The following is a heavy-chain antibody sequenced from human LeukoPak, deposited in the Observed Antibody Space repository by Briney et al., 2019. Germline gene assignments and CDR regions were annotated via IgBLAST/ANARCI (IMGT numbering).Heavy chain of an antibody. CDR3: AVITWIQLWATPRYYYYGMDV. Sequence: SVKVSCKASGGTFSSYAISWVRQAPGQGLEWMGGIIPIFGTANYAQKFQGRVTITADESTSTAYMELRSLRSDDTAVYYCAVITWIQLWATPRYYYYGMDVWGQGTTVTVSS. CDR1: GGTFSSYA. CDR2: IIPIFGTA. D-gene: IGHD5-18*01. V-gene: IGHV1-69*13. J-gene: IGHJ6*02.